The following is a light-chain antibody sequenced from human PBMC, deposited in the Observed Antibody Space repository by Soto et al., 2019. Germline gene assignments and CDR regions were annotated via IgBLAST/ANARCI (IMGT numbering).Light chain of an antibody. CDR2: GNS. J-gene: IGLJ1*01. CDR1: SSNIGAGYD. CDR3: QSYDSSLSGYYV. V-gene: IGLV1-40*01. Sequence: QAVVTQPPSVSGAPGQRVTISCTGSSSNIGAGYDVHWYQQHPGTAPKLLIYGNSNRPSGVPDRFSGSKSGTSASLAITGLQAEDEADYYCQSYDSSLSGYYVFGTGTKVTVL.